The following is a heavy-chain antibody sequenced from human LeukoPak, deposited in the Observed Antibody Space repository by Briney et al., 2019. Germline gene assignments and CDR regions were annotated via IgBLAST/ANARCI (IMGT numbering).Heavy chain of an antibody. CDR1: GGSISSSSYY. CDR2: IYYSGST. D-gene: IGHD2-2*01. V-gene: IGHV4-39*07. Sequence: SETLSLTCTVSGGSISSSSYYWGWIRQPPGKVLEWIGSIYYSGSTYYNPSLKSRVTISVDTSKNQFSLKLSSVTAADTAVYYCASLRRDIVVVPGYYYYYYMDVWGKGTTVTVSS. J-gene: IGHJ6*03. CDR3: ASLRRDIVVVPGYYYYYYMDV.